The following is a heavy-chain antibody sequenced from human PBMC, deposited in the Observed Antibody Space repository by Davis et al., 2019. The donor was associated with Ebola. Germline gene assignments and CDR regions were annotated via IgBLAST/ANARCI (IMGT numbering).Heavy chain of an antibody. V-gene: IGHV3-74*01. J-gene: IGHJ5*02. CDR1: GFTFSSYW. Sequence: PGGSLRLSCAASGFTFSSYWMHWVRQAPGKGLVWVSRINSDGSSTSYADSVKGRFTISRDNAKNTLYLQMNSLRVEDTAVYYCARDHCPFSSTSCYGWFDPWGQGTLVTVSS. CDR3: ARDHCPFSSTSCYGWFDP. CDR2: INSDGSST. D-gene: IGHD2-2*01.